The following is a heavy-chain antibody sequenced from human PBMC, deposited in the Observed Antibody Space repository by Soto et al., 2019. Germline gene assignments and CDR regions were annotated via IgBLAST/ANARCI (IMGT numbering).Heavy chain of an antibody. V-gene: IGHV3-23*01. CDR3: AKFVVGLGYCSSTSCEGWFDP. D-gene: IGHD2-2*01. CDR1: GFTFSSYA. J-gene: IGHJ5*02. CDR2: ISGSGGST. Sequence: GSLRLSCAASGFTFSSYAMSWVRQAPGKGLEWVSAISGSGGSTYYADSVKGRFTISRDNSKNTLYLQMNSLRAEDAAVYYCAKFVVGLGYCSSTSCEGWFDPWGQGTMVTVS.